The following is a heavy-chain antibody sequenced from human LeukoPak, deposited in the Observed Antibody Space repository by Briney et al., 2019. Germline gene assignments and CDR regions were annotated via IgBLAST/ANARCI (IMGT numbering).Heavy chain of an antibody. CDR3: ARWRAVVGDEGDY. CDR2: INWNGGST. CDR1: GFTFDVYG. V-gene: IGHV3-20*04. D-gene: IGHD1-26*01. J-gene: IGHJ4*02. Sequence: PEGSLRLSCAASGFTFDVYGMSWVRQAPGEGLEWVSGINWNGGSTGYADSVKGRFSISRDNAKNSLYLQMNSLSAEDTALYYCARWRAVVGDEGDYWGQGTLVTVSS.